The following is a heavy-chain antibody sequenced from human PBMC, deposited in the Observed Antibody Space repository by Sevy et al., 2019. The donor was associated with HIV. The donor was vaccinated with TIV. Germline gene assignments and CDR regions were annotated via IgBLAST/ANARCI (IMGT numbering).Heavy chain of an antibody. CDR3: ARGYCSGTSCSSGRVWVAFDI. D-gene: IGHD2-15*01. Sequence: GGSLRLSCAVSGFTFSSYSMNWVRQAPGKGLEWVSSISSSSNYIYYADSVKGRFTISRDNAKDSLFLQMNRLRAEDTASYYCARGYCSGTSCSSGRVWVAFDIWGQGTMVTVSS. CDR1: GFTFSSYS. CDR2: ISSSSNYI. V-gene: IGHV3-21*01. J-gene: IGHJ3*02.